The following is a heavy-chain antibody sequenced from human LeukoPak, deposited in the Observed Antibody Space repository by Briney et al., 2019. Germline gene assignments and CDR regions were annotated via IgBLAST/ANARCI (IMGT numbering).Heavy chain of an antibody. CDR2: ISWNSGSI. J-gene: IGHJ6*02. CDR1: GFTFDDYA. V-gene: IGHV3-9*01. Sequence: GRSLRLSCAASGFTFDDYAMHWVRQAPGKGLEWVSGISWNSGSIGYADSVKGRFTISRDNAKNSLYLQMNSLRAEDTALYYCAKDMRYCTNGVCYTSDYYYGMDVWGQGTTVTVS. D-gene: IGHD2-8*01. CDR3: AKDMRYCTNGVCYTSDYYYGMDV.